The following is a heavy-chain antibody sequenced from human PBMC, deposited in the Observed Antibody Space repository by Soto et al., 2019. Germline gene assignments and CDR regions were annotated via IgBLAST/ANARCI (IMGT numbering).Heavy chain of an antibody. J-gene: IGHJ3*02. CDR1: GYSFTSYW. D-gene: IGHD2-15*01. CDR3: ARYCSGGSCREDAFDI. Sequence: GESLKISCKGSGYSFTSYWIGWVRQMPGKGLEWMGIIYPGDSDTRYSPSFQGQVTISADKSISTAYLQWSSLKASDTAMYYCARYCSGGSCREDAFDIWGQGTMVTVSS. CDR2: IYPGDSDT. V-gene: IGHV5-51*01.